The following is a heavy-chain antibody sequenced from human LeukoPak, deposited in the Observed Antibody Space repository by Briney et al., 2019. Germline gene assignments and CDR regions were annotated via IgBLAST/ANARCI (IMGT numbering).Heavy chain of an antibody. CDR2: IIHNSGSYL. Sequence: GGSLRLSCTASGFSFSAYSMSWVRQAPGKGLQWVSYIIHNSGSYLYYADSVKGRFTISRDNAKNSLYLQMNSLRAEDTAVYYCARVLLLEGATKEYFDSWGQGTLVTVSS. V-gene: IGHV3-21*01. D-gene: IGHD1-26*01. J-gene: IGHJ4*02. CDR1: GFSFSAYS. CDR3: ARVLLLEGATKEYFDS.